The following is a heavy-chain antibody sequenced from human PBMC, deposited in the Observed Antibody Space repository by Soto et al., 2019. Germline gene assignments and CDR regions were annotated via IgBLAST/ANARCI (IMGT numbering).Heavy chain of an antibody. CDR3: ARDLRYYDSTGYFDY. CDR1: GFTFSDHY. V-gene: IGHV3-11*01. CDR2: ISSSGDII. Sequence: GGSLRLSCAASGFTFSDHYMSWIRQAPGKGLEWVSYISSSGDIIYYADSVKGRFTISRDNAKNSLYLQMNSLRAEDTAVYYCARDLRYYDSTGYFDYWGQGTLVTSPQ. D-gene: IGHD3-22*01. J-gene: IGHJ4*02.